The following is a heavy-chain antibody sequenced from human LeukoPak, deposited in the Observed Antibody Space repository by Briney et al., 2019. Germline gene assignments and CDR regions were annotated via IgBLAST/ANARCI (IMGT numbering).Heavy chain of an antibody. Sequence: GGSLRLSCAASGFTFSSYSMNWVRQAPGKGLEWVSYISSSSSTIYYADSVKGRFTISRDNAKNSLYLQMNSLRAEDTAVYYCARRDTALITRGYYYYYMDVWGKGTTVTVSS. J-gene: IGHJ6*03. D-gene: IGHD5-18*01. CDR3: ARRDTALITRGYYYYYMDV. CDR2: ISSSSSTI. V-gene: IGHV3-48*01. CDR1: GFTFSSYS.